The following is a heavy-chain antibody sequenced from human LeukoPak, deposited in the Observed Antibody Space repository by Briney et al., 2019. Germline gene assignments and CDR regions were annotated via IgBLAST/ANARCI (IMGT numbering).Heavy chain of an antibody. V-gene: IGHV1-8*01. J-gene: IGHJ4*02. CDR2: MNPNSGDT. Sequence: ASVKVSCKASGYTFTSYDINWVRQAPGQGLEWMGWMNPNSGDTGYAQTFQGRVTMTRSTSISTAYMELRSLTSDDTAVYYCARSFVGTRKRNDYWGQGTMVTVSS. D-gene: IGHD2-21*01. CDR3: ARSFVGTRKRNDY. CDR1: GYTFTSYD.